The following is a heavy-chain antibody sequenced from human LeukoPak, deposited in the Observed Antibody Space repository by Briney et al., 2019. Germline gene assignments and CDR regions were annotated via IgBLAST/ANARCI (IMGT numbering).Heavy chain of an antibody. Sequence: SGGSLRLSCAASGFTFSSYAMHWVRQAPGKGLEYVSAISSNGGSTFYANSVKGRFTISRDNSKNTLYLQMGSLRAEDMAVYYCARGSGYNIYYYYMDVWGKGTTVTVSS. CDR1: GFTFSSYA. V-gene: IGHV3-64*01. CDR3: ARGSGYNIYYYYMDV. D-gene: IGHD3-22*01. J-gene: IGHJ6*03. CDR2: ISSNGGST.